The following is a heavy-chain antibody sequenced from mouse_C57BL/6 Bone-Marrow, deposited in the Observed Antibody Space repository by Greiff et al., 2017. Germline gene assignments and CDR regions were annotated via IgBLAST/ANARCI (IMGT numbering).Heavy chain of an antibody. CDR3: ARTFITTVSYAMDY. CDR1: GYTFTNYW. D-gene: IGHD1-1*01. J-gene: IGHJ4*01. Sequence: QVQLQQSGAEPVRPGTSVKMSCKASGYTFTNYWIGWAKQRPGHGLEWIGDIYPGGGYTNYNEKFKGKATLTADKSSSTAYMQFSSLTSEDSAIYYCARTFITTVSYAMDYWGQGTSVTVSS. V-gene: IGHV1-63*01. CDR2: IYPGGGYT.